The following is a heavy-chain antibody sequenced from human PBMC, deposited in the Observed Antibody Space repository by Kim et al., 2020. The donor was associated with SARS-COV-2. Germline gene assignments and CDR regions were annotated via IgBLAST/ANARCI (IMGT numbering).Heavy chain of an antibody. CDR3: AKEQKWIQKDYYYYGMDV. Sequence: SETLSLTCAVSGGSISSSNWWSWVRQPPGKGLEWIGEIYHSGSTNYNPSLKSRVTISVDKSKNQFSLKLSSVTAADTAVYYCAKEQKWIQKDYYYYGMDVWGQGTTVTVSS. V-gene: IGHV4-4*02. CDR2: IYHSGST. D-gene: IGHD5-18*01. J-gene: IGHJ6*02. CDR1: GGSISSSNW.